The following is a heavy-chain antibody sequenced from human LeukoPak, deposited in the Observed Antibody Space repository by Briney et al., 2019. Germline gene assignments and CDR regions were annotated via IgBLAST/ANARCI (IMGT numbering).Heavy chain of an antibody. CDR3: ARHTKRVGNWFDP. J-gene: IGHJ5*02. V-gene: IGHV4-39*01. CDR2: IYHSGST. CDR1: GGSISSGDYY. D-gene: IGHD1-26*01. Sequence: PSETLSLTCTVSGGSISSGDYYWGWIRQPPGKGLEWIGSIYHSGSTYYNPSLKSRVTISVDTSKNQFSLKLSSVTAADTAVYYCARHTKRVGNWFDPWGQGTLVTVSS.